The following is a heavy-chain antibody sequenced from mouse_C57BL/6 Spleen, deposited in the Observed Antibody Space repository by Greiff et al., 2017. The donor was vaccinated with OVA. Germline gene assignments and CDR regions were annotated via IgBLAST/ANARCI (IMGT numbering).Heavy chain of an antibody. Sequence: QVQLQQPGAELVKPGASVKMSCKASGYTFSSYWITWVKQRPGQGLEWIGDIYPGSGGTNYNEKFKSKATLTADTYSSTASKQLRSLTSEDSAVYYCARGDYSNYGDAMDYWGQGTSVTVSS. D-gene: IGHD2-5*01. CDR3: ARGDYSNYGDAMDY. J-gene: IGHJ4*01. CDR1: GYTFSSYW. V-gene: IGHV1-55*01. CDR2: IYPGSGGT.